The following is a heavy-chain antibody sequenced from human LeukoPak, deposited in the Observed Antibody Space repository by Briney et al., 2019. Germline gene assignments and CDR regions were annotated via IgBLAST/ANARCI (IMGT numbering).Heavy chain of an antibody. CDR3: ARDPTVTTEVGFDY. CDR1: GGSISSGDYY. D-gene: IGHD4-17*01. CDR2: IFYSGST. Sequence: PSETLSLTCTVSGGSISSGDYYWSWIRQPPGKGLEWIGYIFYSGSTYYNPSLKSRVTISVDTSKNQFSLKLSSVTAADTAVYYCARDPTVTTEVGFDYWGQGTLVTVSS. V-gene: IGHV4-30-4*01. J-gene: IGHJ4*02.